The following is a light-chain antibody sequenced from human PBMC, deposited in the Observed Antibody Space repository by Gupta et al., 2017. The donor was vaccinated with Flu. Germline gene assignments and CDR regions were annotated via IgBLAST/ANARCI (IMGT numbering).Light chain of an antibody. CDR2: KTD. V-gene: IGLV7-43*01. J-gene: IGLJ3*02. CDR3: RIIYGAAWV. CDR1: AGTVINDYY. Sequence: VVTQEPALTVSPGGTVTLTCASSAGTVINDYYPNWVQQKAGQGPRGLIDKTDNRHSWTPARFSGSRHGGKAALTLSGAQTEDEADYYCRIIYGAAWVFGGGTKLTVL.